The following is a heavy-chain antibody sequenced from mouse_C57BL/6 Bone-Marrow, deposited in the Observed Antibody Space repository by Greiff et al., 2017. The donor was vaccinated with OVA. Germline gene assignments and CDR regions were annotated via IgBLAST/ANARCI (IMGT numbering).Heavy chain of an antibody. CDR3: ARGGYYPAWVAY. V-gene: IGHV5-17*01. CDR2: ISSGSSTI. CDR1: GFTFSDYG. D-gene: IGHD2-3*01. J-gene: IGHJ3*01. Sequence: EVKVVESGGGLVKPGGSLKLSCAASGFTFSDYGMHWVRQAPEKGLEWVAYISSGSSTIYYADTVKGRFTISRDNAKNTLFLQMTSLRSEDTAMYYCARGGYYPAWVAYWGQGTLVTVSA.